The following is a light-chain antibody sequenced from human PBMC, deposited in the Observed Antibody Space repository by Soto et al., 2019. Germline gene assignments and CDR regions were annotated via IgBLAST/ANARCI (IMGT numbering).Light chain of an antibody. V-gene: IGKV3-15*01. CDR1: QSISSN. CDR3: QQYNNWSWT. Sequence: EIVSTQSPDTLSVSPGERAPPSCRASQSISSNLAWYLQKVGQAPRLLIYGASTRAPGISARFSGSGAGTECTLTSSSLQSEDFAIYYCQQYNNWSWTFGQGTKVDIK. J-gene: IGKJ1*01. CDR2: GAS.